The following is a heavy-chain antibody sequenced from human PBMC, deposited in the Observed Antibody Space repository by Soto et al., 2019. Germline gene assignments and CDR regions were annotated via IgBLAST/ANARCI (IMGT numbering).Heavy chain of an antibody. Sequence: GASVKVSCKASGYTFTSYDINWVRQATGQGLEWMGWMNPNSGNTGYAQKFQGRVTMTRNTSISTAYMGLSSLRSEDTAVYYCAIIPYDFWSGYTMDVWGKGTTVTVSS. CDR1: GYTFTSYD. D-gene: IGHD3-3*01. CDR2: MNPNSGNT. J-gene: IGHJ6*03. CDR3: AIIPYDFWSGYTMDV. V-gene: IGHV1-8*01.